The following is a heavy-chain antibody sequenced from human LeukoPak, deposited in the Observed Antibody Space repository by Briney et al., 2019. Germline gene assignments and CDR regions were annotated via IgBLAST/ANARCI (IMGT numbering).Heavy chain of an antibody. J-gene: IGHJ4*02. D-gene: IGHD6-6*01. Sequence: PGGSLRLSCAASGFTFSSYAMSWVRQAPGKGLEWVSAISGSGGSTYYADSVKGRFTISRDNSKNSLYLQMDSLRAEDTAVYFCATMESSSLNYWGQGTLVTVSS. V-gene: IGHV3-23*01. CDR3: ATMESSSLNY. CDR2: ISGSGGST. CDR1: GFTFSSYA.